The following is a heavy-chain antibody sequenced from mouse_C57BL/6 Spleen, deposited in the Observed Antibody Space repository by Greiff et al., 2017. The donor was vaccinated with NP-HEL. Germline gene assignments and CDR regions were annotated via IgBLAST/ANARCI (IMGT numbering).Heavy chain of an antibody. D-gene: IGHD2-4*01. V-gene: IGHV1-26*01. CDR1: GYTFTDYY. J-gene: IGHJ4*01. Sequence: VQLQQSGPELVKPGASVKISCKASGYTFTDYYMNWVKQSHGKSLEWIGDINPNNGGTSYNQKFKGKATLTVDKSSSTAYMELRSLTSEDSAVYYCASVDYAYAMDYWGQGTSVTVSS. CDR3: ASVDYAYAMDY. CDR2: INPNNGGT.